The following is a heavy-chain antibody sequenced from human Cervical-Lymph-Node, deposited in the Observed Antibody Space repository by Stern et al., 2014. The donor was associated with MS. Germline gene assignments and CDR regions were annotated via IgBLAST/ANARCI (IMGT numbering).Heavy chain of an antibody. J-gene: IGHJ1*01. V-gene: IGHV2-5*02. CDR1: GFSLSTSGVG. Sequence: QVTLRESGPTLVKPTQTLTLTCTFSGFSLSTSGVGVGWIRQPPGKALEWLALIYWDDDKRYSPSLKSRLTITKDTSKNQVVLTMTNMDPVDTATYYCAHSYSSSWYEFYETEYFQHWGQGTLVTVSS. D-gene: IGHD6-13*01. CDR2: IYWDDDK. CDR3: AHSYSSSWYEFYETEYFQH.